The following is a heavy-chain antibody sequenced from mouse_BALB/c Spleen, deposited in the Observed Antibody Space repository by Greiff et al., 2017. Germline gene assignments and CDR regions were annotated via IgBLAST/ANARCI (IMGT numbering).Heavy chain of an antibody. CDR2: ISSGSSTI. Sequence: EVMLVESGGGLVQPGGSRKLSCAASGFTFSSFGMHWVRQAPEKGLEWVAYISSGSSTIYYADTVKGRFTISRDNPKNTLFLQMTSLRSEDTAMYYCARSEGAGMEFAYWGQGTLVTVSA. D-gene: IGHD4-1*01. J-gene: IGHJ3*01. V-gene: IGHV5-17*02. CDR1: GFTFSSFG. CDR3: ARSEGAGMEFAY.